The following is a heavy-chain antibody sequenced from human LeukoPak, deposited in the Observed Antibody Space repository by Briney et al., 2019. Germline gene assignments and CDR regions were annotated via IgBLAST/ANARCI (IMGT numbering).Heavy chain of an antibody. CDR2: IRYDGSNK. CDR1: GSTFSSYG. J-gene: IGHJ4*02. CDR3: AKDSLKYSSGWYGGWFDY. Sequence: GGSLRLSCAASGSTFSSYGMHWVRQAPGKGLEWVAFIRYDGSNKYYADSVKGRFTISRDNSKNTLYLQMNSLRAEDTAVYYCAKDSLKYSSGWYGGWFDYWGQGTMVTVSS. V-gene: IGHV3-30*02. D-gene: IGHD6-19*01.